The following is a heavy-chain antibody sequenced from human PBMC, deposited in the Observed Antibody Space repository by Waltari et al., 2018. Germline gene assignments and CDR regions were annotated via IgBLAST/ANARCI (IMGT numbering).Heavy chain of an antibody. V-gene: IGHV3-7*04. J-gene: IGHJ4*02. CDR1: GFTFKHYW. Sequence: EVHLVQSGGGLIQPGGSLGLSCGVSGFTFKHYWMTWVRQAPGNFLEWVANINQDGSDKNYVDSVEGRFTISRDNAQNSVYLQMNSLRAEDTAVYYCARDVPNGYFDYWGSGTLVTVSS. CDR2: INQDGSDK. D-gene: IGHD1-1*01. CDR3: ARDVPNGYFDY.